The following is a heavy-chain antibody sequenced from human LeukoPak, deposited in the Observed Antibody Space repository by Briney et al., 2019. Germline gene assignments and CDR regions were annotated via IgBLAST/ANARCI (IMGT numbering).Heavy chain of an antibody. CDR1: GFTFSSYA. CDR2: ISGSGDST. V-gene: IGHV3-23*01. CDR3: AKGYGSSSWFDP. J-gene: IGHJ5*02. Sequence: GGSLRLSCAASGFTFSSYAMSWVRQAPGKGLEWVSAISGSGDSTYYGDSVKGRFTISRDNSKNTLYLQMNSLRAEDTAVYYCAKGYGSSSWFDPWGQGTLVTVSS. D-gene: IGHD6-6*01.